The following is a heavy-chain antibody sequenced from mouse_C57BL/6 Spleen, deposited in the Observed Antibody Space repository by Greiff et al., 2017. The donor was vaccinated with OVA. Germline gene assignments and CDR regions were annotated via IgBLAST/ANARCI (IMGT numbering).Heavy chain of an antibody. CDR3: AIYYSAY. D-gene: IGHD2-12*01. Sequence: VQLQQSGPELVKPGASVKLSCTASGYTFTSYDINWVQQTPGQGLEWIGWIYPRDGSTKYNEKFKGKATLTVDTSSSTAYMELHRLTSEDSAVYFCAIYYSAYWGQGTLVTVSA. J-gene: IGHJ3*01. CDR2: IYPRDGST. CDR1: GYTFTSYD. V-gene: IGHV1-85*01.